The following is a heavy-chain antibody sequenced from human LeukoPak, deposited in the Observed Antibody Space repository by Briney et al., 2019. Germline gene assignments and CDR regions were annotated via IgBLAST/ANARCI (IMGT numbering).Heavy chain of an antibody. D-gene: IGHD3-22*01. V-gene: IGHV3-23*01. CDR1: GFTFSTYA. CDR3: AKTYDSSGYYWADFDY. CDR2: ISGSGSST. Sequence: GGSLRLSCAASGFTFSTYAMSWVRQAPGKGLEWVSTISGSGSSTYYADSVKGRFTISRDSSKNTLYLQMNSLRAEDTAVYYCAKTYDSSGYYWADFDYWGQGTLVTVSS. J-gene: IGHJ4*02.